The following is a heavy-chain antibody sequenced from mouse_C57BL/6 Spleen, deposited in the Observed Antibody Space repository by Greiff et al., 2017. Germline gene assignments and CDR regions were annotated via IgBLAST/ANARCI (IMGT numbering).Heavy chain of an antibody. Sequence: EVKLVESGPELVKPGASVKISCKASGYSFTDYNMNWVKQSNGKSLEWIGVINPNYGTTSYNQKFKGKATLTVDQSSTTAYMQLNSLTSEDSAVYYCARSPQLGRAMDYWGQGTSVTVSS. J-gene: IGHJ4*01. CDR2: INPNYGTT. D-gene: IGHD4-1*02. V-gene: IGHV1-39*01. CDR1: GYSFTDYN. CDR3: ARSPQLGRAMDY.